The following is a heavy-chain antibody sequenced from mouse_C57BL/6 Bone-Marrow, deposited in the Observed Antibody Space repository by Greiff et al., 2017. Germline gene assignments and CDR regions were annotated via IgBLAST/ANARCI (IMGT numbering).Heavy chain of an antibody. CDR2: IYPSDSET. CDR1: GYTFTSYW. D-gene: IGHD2-3*01. Sequence: QVQLQQPGAELVRPGSSVKLSCKASGYTFTSYWMDWVKQRPGQGLEWIGNIYPSDSETHYNQKFKDKATLTVDKSSSTAYMQLSSLTSKDSAVYYGARGNDGYYGNLDDGGQGTTLTVSS. CDR3: ARGNDGYYGNLDD. V-gene: IGHV1-61*01. J-gene: IGHJ2*01.